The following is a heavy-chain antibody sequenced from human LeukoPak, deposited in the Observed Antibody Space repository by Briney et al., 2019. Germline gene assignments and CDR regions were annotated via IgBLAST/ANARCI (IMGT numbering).Heavy chain of an antibody. CDR2: IKQDGSEK. V-gene: IGHV3-7*01. Sequence: GGSLRLSCAASGFTFSSYWMSWVRQAPGKGLEWVANIKQDGSEKYYVDSVKGRFTISRDNAKNSLYLQMNSLRAEDTAVYYCARAGDSSGYDIAFDIWGQGTMVTVSS. CDR3: ARAGDSSGYDIAFDI. D-gene: IGHD3-22*01. J-gene: IGHJ3*02. CDR1: GFTFSSYW.